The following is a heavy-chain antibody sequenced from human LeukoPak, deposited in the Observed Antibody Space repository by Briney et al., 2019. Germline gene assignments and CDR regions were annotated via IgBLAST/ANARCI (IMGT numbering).Heavy chain of an antibody. CDR2: IVVGSGNT. CDR3: ARSGYYDSSAYHPGWFDP. CDR1: GYTFTSYD. V-gene: IGHV1-58*02. J-gene: IGHJ5*02. D-gene: IGHD3-22*01. Sequence: SVKVSCKASGYTFTSYDINWVRQARGQRLEWIGWIVVGSGNTNYAQKFQERVTITRDMSTSTAYMELSSLRSEDTAVYYCARSGYYDSSAYHPGWFDPWGQGTLSPSPQ.